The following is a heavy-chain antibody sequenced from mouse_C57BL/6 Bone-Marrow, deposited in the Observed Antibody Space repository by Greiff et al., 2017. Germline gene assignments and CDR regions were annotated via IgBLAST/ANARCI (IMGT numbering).Heavy chain of an antibody. CDR3: ARRLRRYAMDY. CDR2: ISSGSSTI. D-gene: IGHD1-2*01. CDR1: GFTFSDYG. V-gene: IGHV5-17*01. J-gene: IGHJ4*01. Sequence: EVKLQESGGGLVKPGGSLKLSCAASGFTFSDYGMHWVRQAPEKGLEWVAYISSGSSTIYYADTVKGRFTISRDNAKNTLFLQMTSLRSEDTAMYYCARRLRRYAMDYWGQGTSVTVSS.